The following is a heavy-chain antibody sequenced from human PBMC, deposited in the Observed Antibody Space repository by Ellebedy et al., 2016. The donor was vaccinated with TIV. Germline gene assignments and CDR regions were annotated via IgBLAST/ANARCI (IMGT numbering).Heavy chain of an antibody. Sequence: GESLKISCAASGFTFSDCGMHWVRQAPGKGLEWVAVIWYDGSNKYYADSVRGRFTISRDNSKNTLYLQMNSLRAEDTAVYYCARWLSTMPRGVMDYWGQGTLVTVSS. J-gene: IGHJ4*02. V-gene: IGHV3-33*01. CDR2: IWYDGSNK. CDR3: ARWLSTMPRGVMDY. CDR1: GFTFSDCG. D-gene: IGHD3-10*01.